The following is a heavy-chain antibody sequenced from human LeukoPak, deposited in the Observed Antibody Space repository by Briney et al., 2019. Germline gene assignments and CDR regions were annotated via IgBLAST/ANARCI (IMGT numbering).Heavy chain of an antibody. Sequence: SETLSLTCTVSGGSISSGSYYWSWIRQPAGKGLEWIGRIYTSGSTNYNPSLKSRVTISVDTSKNQFSLKLSSVTAADTAVDYCAREVDSMNYYYYYYMDVWGKGTTVTVS. D-gene: IGHD4-11*01. CDR3: AREVDSMNYYYYYYMDV. V-gene: IGHV4-61*02. J-gene: IGHJ6*03. CDR1: GGSISSGSYY. CDR2: IYTSGST.